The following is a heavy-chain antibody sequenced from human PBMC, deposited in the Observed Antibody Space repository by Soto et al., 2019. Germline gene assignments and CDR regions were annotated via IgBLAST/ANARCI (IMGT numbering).Heavy chain of an antibody. J-gene: IGHJ6*02. D-gene: IGHD6-6*01. Sequence: GSLRLSCAASGFTFSSYAMSWVRQAPGKGLEWVSAISGSGGSTYYADSVKGRFTISRDNSKNTLYLQMNSLRAEDTAVYYCAKDQGIEYSSSWYYYYYGMDVWGQGTTVTVSS. CDR3: AKDQGIEYSSSWYYYYYGMDV. V-gene: IGHV3-23*01. CDR1: GFTFSSYA. CDR2: ISGSGGST.